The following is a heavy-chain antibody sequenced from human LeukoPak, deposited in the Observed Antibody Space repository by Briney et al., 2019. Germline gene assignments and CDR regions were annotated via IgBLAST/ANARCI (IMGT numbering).Heavy chain of an antibody. CDR1: GFTVSSNY. Sequence: GGSLRLSCAASGFTVSSNYMSWVRQAPGKGLEWVSVIYSGGSTYYADSVKGRFTISRDNAENTLYLQMNSLRVEDTAVYYCVRSAFHAGSGNYYDYWGQGTLVTVSS. V-gene: IGHV3-53*01. CDR2: IYSGGST. J-gene: IGHJ4*02. CDR3: VRSAFHAGSGNYYDY. D-gene: IGHD3-22*01.